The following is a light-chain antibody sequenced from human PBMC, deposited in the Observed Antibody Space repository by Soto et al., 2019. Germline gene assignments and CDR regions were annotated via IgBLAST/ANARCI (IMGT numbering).Light chain of an antibody. CDR2: GSS. V-gene: IGKV3-20*01. CDR1: QNVASSY. J-gene: IGKJ1*01. CDR3: QQYGGLPRT. Sequence: EIVLTQSPGTLSLSPGERATLSCRASQNVASSYLAWYQQKPGQAPRLLIYGSSIRGAGIPDRFSGSGSGTDFTLTISRLDPEDFAVYYCQQYGGLPRTFGQGTKVDIK.